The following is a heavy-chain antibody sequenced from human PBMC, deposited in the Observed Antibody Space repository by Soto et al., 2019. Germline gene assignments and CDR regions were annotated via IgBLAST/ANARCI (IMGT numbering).Heavy chain of an antibody. CDR3: ARERALSNYPDY. Sequence: GGSLRLSCAASGFTFSTYSMNWVRQAPGKGLEWVSYISSSTGTIYYADSVKGRFTISRDNAKNSLYLQMNSLRAEDTAVYYCARERALSNYPDYWGQGTRVTVSS. CDR1: GFTFSTYS. CDR2: ISSSTGTI. D-gene: IGHD4-4*01. J-gene: IGHJ4*02. V-gene: IGHV3-48*01.